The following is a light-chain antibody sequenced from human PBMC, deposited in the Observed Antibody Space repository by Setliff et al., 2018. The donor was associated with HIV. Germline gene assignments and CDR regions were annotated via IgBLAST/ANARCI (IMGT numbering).Light chain of an antibody. V-gene: IGLV2-23*01. Sequence: QSALTQPASVSGSPGQSITISCTGTSNDVGRYDLVSWYQQHPARAPKLIIYQATRRPSGVSNRFSSSKSVNVASLTISGLQAEDEADYYCCSNTGSNTFVFGTGTKVTVL. CDR3: CSNTGSNTFV. CDR2: QAT. J-gene: IGLJ1*01. CDR1: SNDVGRYDL.